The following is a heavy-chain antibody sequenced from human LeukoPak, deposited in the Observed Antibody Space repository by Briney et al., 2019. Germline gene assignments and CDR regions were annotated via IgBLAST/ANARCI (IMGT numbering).Heavy chain of an antibody. D-gene: IGHD4-17*01. J-gene: IGHJ4*02. Sequence: GGSLRPSCAASGLSFASYAMHWVSQAPGKGLDWVAVISYDGSNKYYADSVKGRFTISRDNSKNTLSLQMNSLRAEDTAVYYCARDLRDYFDYWGQGTLVTVSS. V-gene: IGHV3-30*04. CDR3: ARDLRDYFDY. CDR2: ISYDGSNK. CDR1: GLSFASYA.